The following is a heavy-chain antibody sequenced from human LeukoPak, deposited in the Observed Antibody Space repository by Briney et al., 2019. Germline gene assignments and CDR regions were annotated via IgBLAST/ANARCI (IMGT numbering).Heavy chain of an antibody. V-gene: IGHV3-48*03. J-gene: IGHJ6*02. CDR3: ARDGTTVTTNYYYGMDV. D-gene: IGHD4-17*01. CDR2: ISSSGSTI. CDR1: GFTFSSYQ. Sequence: PGGSLRLSCAASGFTFSSYQMNWARQAPGKGLEWVSYISSSGSTISYADSVKGRFTISRDNAKNSLYLQMNSLRAEDTAVYYCARDGTTVTTNYYYGMDVWGQGTTVTVSS.